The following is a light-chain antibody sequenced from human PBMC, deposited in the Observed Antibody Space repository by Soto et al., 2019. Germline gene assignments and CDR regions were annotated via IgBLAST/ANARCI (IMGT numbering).Light chain of an antibody. Sequence: QSVLTQPPSVSGAPGQRVSISCTGSSTNIGAGYGVHWYQQYPGKAPKLMIYAVNKRPSGVPDRFSGSKSGNTASLTVSGLQAEDEADYYCSSYAGSNNYVFGTGTKLTVL. J-gene: IGLJ1*01. V-gene: IGLV2-8*01. CDR1: STNIGAGYG. CDR2: AVN. CDR3: SSYAGSNNYV.